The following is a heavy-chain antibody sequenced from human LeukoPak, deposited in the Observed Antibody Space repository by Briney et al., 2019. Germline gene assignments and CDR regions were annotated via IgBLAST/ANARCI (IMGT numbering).Heavy chain of an antibody. J-gene: IGHJ5*02. D-gene: IGHD1-1*01. V-gene: IGHV1-2*02. CDR1: GYKFTGYY. CDR2: INPNSGGT. Sequence: GASVKVSCKASGYKFTGYYIHWVRQAPGQGLEWMGWINPNSGGTNYVQKFQGRVTMTRDTSISTAYMELNRLTSDDTAVYYCARVPTRRGWFDPWGQGTLVTVSS. CDR3: ARVPTRRGWFDP.